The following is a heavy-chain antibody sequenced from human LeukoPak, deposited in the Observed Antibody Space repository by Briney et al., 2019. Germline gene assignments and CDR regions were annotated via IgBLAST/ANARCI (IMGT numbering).Heavy chain of an antibody. CDR3: ARDLGPKRLSGSYLYGMDV. D-gene: IGHD1-26*01. CDR1: GFTFSSYW. CDR2: INTDGSST. V-gene: IGHV3-74*01. J-gene: IGHJ6*02. Sequence: PGGSLRLSCAASGFTFSSYWMHWVRQAPGKGLVWVSRINTDGSSTSYADSVKGRFTISRDNTKNTLYLQMNSLRAEDTAVYYCARDLGPKRLSGSYLYGMDVWGQGTTVTVSS.